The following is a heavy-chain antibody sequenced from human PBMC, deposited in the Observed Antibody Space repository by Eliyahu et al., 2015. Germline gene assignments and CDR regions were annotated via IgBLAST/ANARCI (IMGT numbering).Heavy chain of an antibody. CDR3: ARAKRRYFVRYYFDY. Sequence: QVQLQQWGAGLLKPSETLSLXCXVYGGSFSGYYWXWXRQPPGKGLEWIGEINHSGXTNYNPSLKSRVTISVDTSKNQFSLKLSSVTAADTAVYYCARAKRRYFVRYYFDYWGQGTLVTVSS. CDR2: INHSGXT. D-gene: IGHD3-9*01. CDR1: GGSFSGYY. V-gene: IGHV4-34*01. J-gene: IGHJ4*02.